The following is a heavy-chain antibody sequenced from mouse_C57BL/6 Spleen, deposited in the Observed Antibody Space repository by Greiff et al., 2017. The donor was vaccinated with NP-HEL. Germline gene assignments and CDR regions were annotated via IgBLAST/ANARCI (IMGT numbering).Heavy chain of an antibody. D-gene: IGHD2-5*01. CDR1: GFTFSSYA. V-gene: IGHV5-9-1*02. Sequence: DVHLVESGEGLVKPGGSLKLSCAASGFTFSSYAMSWVRQTPEKRLEWVAYISSGGDYIYYADTVKGRFTISRDNARNTLYLQMSSLKSEDTAMYYCTRYSNYFYAMDYWGQGTSVTVSS. J-gene: IGHJ4*01. CDR3: TRYSNYFYAMDY. CDR2: ISSGGDYI.